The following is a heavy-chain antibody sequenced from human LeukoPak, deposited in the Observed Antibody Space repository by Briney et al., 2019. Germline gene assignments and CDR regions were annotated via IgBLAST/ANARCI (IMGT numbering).Heavy chain of an antibody. CDR1: GFTFSSNA. CDR3: AKLNPSGSWYKGDFDY. J-gene: IGHJ4*02. D-gene: IGHD6-13*01. Sequence: GGSLRLSCVASGFTFSSNAMSWVRQAPGKGLEWVSAISGSGGSTYYADSVTGRFTISRDNSKNTLYLQMNSLRAEDTAVYYCAKLNPSGSWYKGDFDYWGQGTLVTVSS. V-gene: IGHV3-23*01. CDR2: ISGSGGST.